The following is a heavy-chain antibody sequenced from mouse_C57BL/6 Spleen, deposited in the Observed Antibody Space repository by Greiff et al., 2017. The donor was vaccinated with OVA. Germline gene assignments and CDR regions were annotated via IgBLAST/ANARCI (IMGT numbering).Heavy chain of an antibody. V-gene: IGHV1-62-2*01. CDR1: GYTFTEYT. J-gene: IGHJ2*01. CDR3: ARHKDQNYYGRSSYFDY. Sequence: QVQLQQSGAELVKPGASVKLSCKASGYTFTEYTIHWVKQRSGQGLEWIGWFYTGSGSIKYNEKFKDKATLTADKSSSTVYMDLSRLTSEDSAVYFCARHKDQNYYGRSSYFDYWGQGTTLTVSS. CDR2: FYTGSGSI. D-gene: IGHD1-1*01.